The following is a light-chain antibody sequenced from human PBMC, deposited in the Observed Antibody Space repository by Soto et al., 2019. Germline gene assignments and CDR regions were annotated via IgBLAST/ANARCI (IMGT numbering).Light chain of an antibody. CDR1: SSDFGGYNY. CDR3: SSYSGTNYHYV. CDR2: EVS. J-gene: IGLJ1*01. Sequence: QSVLTQPPSASGSFGQSVTISCTGTSSDFGGYNYVSWYQQHPGKAPKLMIYEVSERPSGVPDRFSGSKSGNTASLTVSGLQADEEADYYCSSYSGTNYHYVFGTGTKVTVL. V-gene: IGLV2-8*01.